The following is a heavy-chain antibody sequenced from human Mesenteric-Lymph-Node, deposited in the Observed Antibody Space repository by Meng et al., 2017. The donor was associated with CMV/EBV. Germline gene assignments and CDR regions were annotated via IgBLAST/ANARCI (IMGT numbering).Heavy chain of an antibody. Sequence: SETLSLTCTVSGGSISSSSYYWGWIRQPPGKGLEWIGSIYYSGSTYYNPSLKSRVTISVDTSKNQFSLKLSSVTAADTAVYYCARALRQYDDFWSGYYTPFDHWGQGTLVTVSS. CDR3: ARALRQYDDFWSGYYTPFDH. D-gene: IGHD3-3*01. CDR2: IYYSGST. V-gene: IGHV4-39*07. J-gene: IGHJ4*02. CDR1: GGSISSSSYY.